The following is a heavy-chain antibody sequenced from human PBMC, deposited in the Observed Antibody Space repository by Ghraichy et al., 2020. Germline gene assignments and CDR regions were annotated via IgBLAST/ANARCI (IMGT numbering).Heavy chain of an antibody. CDR2: ISGYNGYT. CDR1: GYTFTNYG. V-gene: IGHV1-18*01. CDR3: ARALSGSGSYYYPYYGMDV. J-gene: IGHJ6*02. Sequence: ASVKVSCKASGYTFTNYGIGWVRQAPGQGLEWMGWISGYNGYTYYAQNIQDRVTMTTDTSTTTAYMELRSLESDATAVYYCARALSGSGSYYYPYYGMDVWGQGTTVTVSS. D-gene: IGHD3-10*01.